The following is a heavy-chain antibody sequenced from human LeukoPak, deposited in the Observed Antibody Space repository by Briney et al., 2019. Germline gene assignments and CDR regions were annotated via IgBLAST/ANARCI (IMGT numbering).Heavy chain of an antibody. D-gene: IGHD6-13*01. J-gene: IGHJ5*02. Sequence: SETLSLTCAVYGGSFSGYYWSWIRQPPGKGLEWIGEINHSGSTNYNPSLKSRVTISVDTSKNQFSLKLSSVTAADTAVYYCARARYSSSWYKGWFAPSGQGTLVTVSS. CDR3: ARARYSSSWYKGWFAP. CDR2: INHSGST. CDR1: GGSFSGYY. V-gene: IGHV4-34*01.